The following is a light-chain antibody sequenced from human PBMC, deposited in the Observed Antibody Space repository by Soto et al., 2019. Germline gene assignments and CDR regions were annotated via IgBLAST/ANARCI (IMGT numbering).Light chain of an antibody. J-gene: IGKJ1*01. CDR1: QSVSSY. CDR3: QQRSNWPRT. Sequence: EIVLTQSPATLSLSPGERATLSCRASQSVSSYLAWYQQKVGQTPRLLIYDASNRATGIPARFSGSGSGTAFTLTISSLEPEDFAVYYCQQRSNWPRTFGQGTKVEI. CDR2: DAS. V-gene: IGKV3-11*01.